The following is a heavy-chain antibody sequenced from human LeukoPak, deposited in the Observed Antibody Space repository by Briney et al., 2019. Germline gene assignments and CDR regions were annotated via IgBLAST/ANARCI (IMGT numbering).Heavy chain of an antibody. Sequence: GGSLRLSCAASGFTFSDYYMSWIRQAQGKGVEGVSYISRSDSSIYYADSVRGRFNISRDNAKNSLYLHMNSPRAEDTAVYYCARDYYDSSGCIDYWGQGTLVTVSS. CDR3: ARDYYDSSGCIDY. J-gene: IGHJ4*02. V-gene: IGHV3-11*01. D-gene: IGHD3-22*01. CDR2: ISRSDSSI. CDR1: GFTFSDYY.